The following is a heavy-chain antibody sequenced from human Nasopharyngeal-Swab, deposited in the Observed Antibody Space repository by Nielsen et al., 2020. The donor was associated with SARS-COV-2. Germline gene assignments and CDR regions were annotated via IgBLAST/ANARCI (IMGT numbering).Heavy chain of an antibody. D-gene: IGHD3-9*01. Sequence: WIRQPPGKGLEWIGSIYYSGSTYYNPSLKSRVTISVDTSKNRFSLKLSSVTAADTAVYYCARPKQKYYDILTGYPPGAFDIWGQGTMVTVSS. CDR2: IYYSGST. V-gene: IGHV4-39*01. J-gene: IGHJ3*02. CDR3: ARPKQKYYDILTGYPPGAFDI.